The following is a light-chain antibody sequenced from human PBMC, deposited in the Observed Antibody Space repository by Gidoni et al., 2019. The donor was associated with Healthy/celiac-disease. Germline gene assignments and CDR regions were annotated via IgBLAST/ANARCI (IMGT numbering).Light chain of an antibody. V-gene: IGKV1-13*02. CDR1: QGISSA. J-gene: IGKJ5*01. CDR2: DAS. CDR3: QQFNSYPIT. Sequence: GDRVTITCRASQGISSALDWYQQKPGKAPKLLIYDASSLESGVPSRFSGSGSGTDFTLTISSLQPEDFATYYCQQFNSYPITFGQGTRVEIK.